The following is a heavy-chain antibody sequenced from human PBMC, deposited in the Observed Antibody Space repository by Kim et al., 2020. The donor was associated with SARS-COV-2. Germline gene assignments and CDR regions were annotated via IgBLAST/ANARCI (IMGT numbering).Heavy chain of an antibody. D-gene: IGHD4-17*01. J-gene: IGHJ3*02. V-gene: IGHV4-31*02. CDR2: T. Sequence: TYDNPALKSRVTRSVDTSKNQFSLKLSSVTAADTAVYYCARNGDNDAFDIWGQGTMVTVSS. CDR3: ARNGDNDAFDI.